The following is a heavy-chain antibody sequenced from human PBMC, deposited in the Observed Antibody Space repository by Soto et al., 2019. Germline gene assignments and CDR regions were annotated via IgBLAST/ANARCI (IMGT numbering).Heavy chain of an antibody. J-gene: IGHJ5*02. CDR1: GGTFSSYS. V-gene: IGHV1-69*04. CDR2: VIPILGMS. D-gene: IGHD2-2*01. CDR3: ARGGAVVVPGAVDRHNWFYP. Sequence: SVKVSCKASGGTFSSYSFSWVRQAPGQGLEWMGRVIPILGMSNYAQKFQGRVTITADKSTSTVYMEMSSLRSEDTAVYYCARGGAVVVPGAVDRHNWFYPWGQGTLVTVSS.